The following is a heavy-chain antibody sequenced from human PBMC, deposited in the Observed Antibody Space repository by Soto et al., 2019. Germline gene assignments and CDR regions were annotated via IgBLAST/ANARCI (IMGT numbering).Heavy chain of an antibody. V-gene: IGHV1-69*08. CDR2: IIPILGIA. D-gene: IGHD3-22*01. CDR3: AREGIGVVPYLGNWYLDL. J-gene: IGHJ2*01. Sequence: QVQLVQSGAEVKKPGSSVKVSCKASGGTFSSYTISWVRQAPGQGLEWMGSIIPILGIANYAQKLQGRVTITANKATSTANMELGRLRSEATAVYDCAREGIGVVPYLGNWYLDLWGRGTLVTVSS. CDR1: GGTFSSYT.